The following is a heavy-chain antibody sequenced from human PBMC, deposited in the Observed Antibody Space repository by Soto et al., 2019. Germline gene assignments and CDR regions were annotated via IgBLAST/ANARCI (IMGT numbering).Heavy chain of an antibody. CDR3: ESRATIFGVVAWFDP. Sequence: SETLSLTCTISGGSISSSSYYWRWIRQPPGKGLEWIGYIYYSGSTNYNPSLKSRVTISVDTSKNQFSLKLSSVTAADTAVYYCESRATIFGVVAWFDPWGQGTLVTVS. J-gene: IGHJ5*02. CDR2: IYYSGST. V-gene: IGHV4-61*05. D-gene: IGHD3-3*01. CDR1: GGSISSSSYY.